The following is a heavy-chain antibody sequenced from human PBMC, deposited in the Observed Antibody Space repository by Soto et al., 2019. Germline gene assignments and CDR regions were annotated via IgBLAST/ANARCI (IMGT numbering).Heavy chain of an antibody. CDR3: ARVRLVGTDEQQLGYHYYYYGMDV. V-gene: IGHV1-2*04. Sequence: ASVKVSCKASGYTFTGYYMHWVRQAPGQGLEWMGWINPNSGGTNYAQKFQGWVTMTRDTSISTAYMELSRLRSDDTAVYYCARVRLVGTDEQQLGYHYYYYGMDVWGQGTTVTVSS. D-gene: IGHD6-13*01. CDR1: GYTFTGYY. CDR2: INPNSGGT. J-gene: IGHJ6*02.